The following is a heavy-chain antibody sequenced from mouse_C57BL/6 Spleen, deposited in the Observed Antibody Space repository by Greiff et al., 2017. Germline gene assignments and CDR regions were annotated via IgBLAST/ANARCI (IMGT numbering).Heavy chain of an antibody. V-gene: IGHV3-5*01. D-gene: IGHD3-2*02. CDR2: IYYSGTI. CDR1: GISITTGNYR. Sequence: EVKLMESGPGLVKPSQTVFLTCTVTGISITTGNYRWSWIRQFPGNKLEWIGYIYYSGTITYNPSLTSRTTITRDTPKNQFFLEMNSLTAEDTATYYCAREGSGYGFAYWGQGTLVTVSA. J-gene: IGHJ3*01. CDR3: AREGSGYGFAY.